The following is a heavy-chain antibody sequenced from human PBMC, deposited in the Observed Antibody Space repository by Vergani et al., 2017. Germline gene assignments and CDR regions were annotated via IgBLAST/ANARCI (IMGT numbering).Heavy chain of an antibody. Sequence: EVQLVESGGGLVQPGGSLRLSCAASGFTVSSNYMSWFRQAPGKGLEWVSGISWNSGSTGYTDSVKGRFTISRDNSKNSLYLQMNSLRTEDTALYYCAKDMGAARQYGMDVWGQGTTVTVSS. CDR3: AKDMGAARQYGMDV. V-gene: IGHV3-9*01. J-gene: IGHJ6*02. CDR2: ISWNSGST. D-gene: IGHD6-6*01. CDR1: GFTVSSNY.